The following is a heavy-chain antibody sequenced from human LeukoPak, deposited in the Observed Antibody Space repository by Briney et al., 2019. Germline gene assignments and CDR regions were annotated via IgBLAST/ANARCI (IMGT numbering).Heavy chain of an antibody. CDR2: IYSGGTT. J-gene: IGHJ4*02. V-gene: IGHV3-66*01. CDR1: GFTVSTKY. Sequence: PGGSLRLSCAASGFTVSTKYMSWVRQAPGKGLEWVSVIYSGGTTEYADSAKGRFTISRDNSKNTLYLQMNSLRAEDTAVYYCATRTHSGNYIGYFDYWGQGTLVTVSS. D-gene: IGHD1-26*01. CDR3: ATRTHSGNYIGYFDY.